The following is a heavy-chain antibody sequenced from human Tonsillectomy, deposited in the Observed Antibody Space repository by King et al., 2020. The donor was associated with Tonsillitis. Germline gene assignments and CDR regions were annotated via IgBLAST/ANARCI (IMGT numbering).Heavy chain of an antibody. CDR2: ISGAGGKT. Sequence: VKLVESGGGLVQPGGSLRLSCAASGFTFSSYAMSWVRQAPGKGMEWVSAISGAGGKTNYADSVKGRFTISRDNSKNTLYLQMNSLRAEDTAVYYCAKANWGIDGFDIWGQGTMVTVSS. D-gene: IGHD7-27*01. CDR3: AKANWGIDGFDI. V-gene: IGHV3-23*04. J-gene: IGHJ3*02. CDR1: GFTFSSYA.